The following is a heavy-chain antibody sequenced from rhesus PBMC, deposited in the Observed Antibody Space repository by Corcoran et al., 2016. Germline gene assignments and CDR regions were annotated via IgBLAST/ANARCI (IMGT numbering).Heavy chain of an antibody. CDR2: ISYTGGST. CDR3: AKGVAAAGWDNRFDV. CDR1: GLTFSCYG. V-gene: IGHV3S5*01. D-gene: IGHD6-31*01. Sequence: EVQLVETGGGLAQPGGPLRLSCAASGLTFSCYGMSWVRQAPGQGLEWGSGISYTGGSTYYADTVKGRFTISRDDSKNTLSLQMNSLRPEDTAVYYCAKGVAAAGWDNRFDVWGAGVLVTVSS. J-gene: IGHJ5-1*01.